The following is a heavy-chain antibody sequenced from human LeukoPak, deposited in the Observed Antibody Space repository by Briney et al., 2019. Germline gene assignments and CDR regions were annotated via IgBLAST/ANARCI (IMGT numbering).Heavy chain of an antibody. CDR3: AMFSSSWINAFDI. CDR1: GGSISSGGYY. D-gene: IGHD6-13*01. Sequence: PSQTLSLTYTVSGGSISSGGYYWRWLRQHPGTGLEWFGYIYNSGSTYYNPSLKSRVTISVDTSKNQFSLKLSSVTAADTAVYYCAMFSSSWINAFDIWGQGTMVTVSS. V-gene: IGHV4-31*03. CDR2: IYNSGST. J-gene: IGHJ3*02.